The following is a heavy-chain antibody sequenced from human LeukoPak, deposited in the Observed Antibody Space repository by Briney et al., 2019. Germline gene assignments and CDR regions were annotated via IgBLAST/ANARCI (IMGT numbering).Heavy chain of an antibody. V-gene: IGHV3-23*01. CDR2: ISGSGGST. Sequence: GGSLRLSCAASGFTFSSYAMSWVRQAPGKGLEWVSAISGSGGSTYYADSVKGRFTISRDNSKNTLYLQMNSLRAEDTAVYYCAKEMALSYSSSWYGDHWGQGTLVTVSS. D-gene: IGHD6-13*01. CDR3: AKEMALSYSSSWYGDH. CDR1: GFTFSSYA. J-gene: IGHJ4*02.